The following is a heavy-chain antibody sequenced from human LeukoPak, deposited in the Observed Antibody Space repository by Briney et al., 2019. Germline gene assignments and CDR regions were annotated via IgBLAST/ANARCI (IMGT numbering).Heavy chain of an antibody. CDR3: ARVAAAITTPLGY. CDR2: INPNSGGT. D-gene: IGHD2-2*02. J-gene: IGHJ4*02. CDR1: GYTFTGYY. V-gene: IGHV1-2*02. Sequence: GASVKVSCKASGYTFTGYYMHWVRQAPGQGLEWMGWINPNSGGTNYAQKFQGRVTMTRDTSISTAYMELSRLRSDDTAVYYCARVAAAITTPLGYWGQGTLVTVSS.